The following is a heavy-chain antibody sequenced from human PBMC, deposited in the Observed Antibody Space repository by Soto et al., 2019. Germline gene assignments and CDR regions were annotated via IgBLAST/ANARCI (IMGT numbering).Heavy chain of an antibody. CDR2: FDPEDGET. D-gene: IGHD3-3*01. CDR1: GYTLTELF. J-gene: IGHJ4*02. CDR3: ATASQKYYDFWSGYLFDY. Sequence: ASVKVSCKVSGYTLTELFMHWVRQAPGKGLEWMGGFDPEDGETIYAQKFQGRVTMTEDTSTDTAYMELSRLRSEDTAVYYCATASQKYYDFWSGYLFDYWGQGTLVTVSS. V-gene: IGHV1-24*01.